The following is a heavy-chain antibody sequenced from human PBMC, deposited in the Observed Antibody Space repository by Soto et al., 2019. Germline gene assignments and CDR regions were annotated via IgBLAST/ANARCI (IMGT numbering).Heavy chain of an antibody. CDR2: IYPGDSDI. V-gene: IGHV5-51*01. J-gene: IGHJ4*02. CDR1: GYSFTSYW. CDR3: ARHAYGYNNYYFDY. D-gene: IGHD4-4*01. Sequence: GESLKISCESSGYSFTSYWIGWVRQMPGKGLEWMGIIYPGDSDIRYSPSFQSQVTISADKSISTAYLQWSSLKASDTAMYYCARHAYGYNNYYFDYWGQGTLVTVSS.